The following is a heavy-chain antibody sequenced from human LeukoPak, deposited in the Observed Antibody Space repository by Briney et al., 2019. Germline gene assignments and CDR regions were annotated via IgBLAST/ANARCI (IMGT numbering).Heavy chain of an antibody. Sequence: SETLSLTCAVYGGSFSGYYWSWIRQPPGKGLEWIGEINHSGSANYNPSLKSRVTISVDTSKNQFSLKLSSVTAADTAVYYCARGDYYDSSGYYYPLYYYYYMDVWGKGTTVTVSS. CDR1: GGSFSGYY. J-gene: IGHJ6*03. V-gene: IGHV4-34*01. CDR2: INHSGSA. D-gene: IGHD3-22*01. CDR3: ARGDYYDSSGYYYPLYYYYYMDV.